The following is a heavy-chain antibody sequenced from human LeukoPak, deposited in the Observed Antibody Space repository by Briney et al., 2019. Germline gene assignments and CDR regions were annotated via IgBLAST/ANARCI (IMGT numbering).Heavy chain of an antibody. V-gene: IGHV5-51*01. CDR1: GSMFTNYR. CDR2: IYPGDSET. D-gene: IGHD3-22*01. CDR3: ARLDEDFYYDGSGYNF. J-gene: IGHJ4*02. Sequence: GASLQISCRASGSMFTNYRIAWVRQLPGRGLEWMGIIYPGDSETTYSPSFQGQVTISVDKAINTAYLQWRTLKTSDTAMYYCARLDEDFYYDGSGYNFWGQGTLVTVSS.